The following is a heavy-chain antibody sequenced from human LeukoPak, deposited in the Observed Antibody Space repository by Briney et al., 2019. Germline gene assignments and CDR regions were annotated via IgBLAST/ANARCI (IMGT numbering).Heavy chain of an antibody. CDR2: MSSSGSTI. J-gene: IGHJ4*02. CDR3: ARDWSHGLDY. V-gene: IGHV3-48*03. CDR1: GFTFSNYE. Sequence: PGGSLRLFCAASGFTFSNYEMNWVRQAPGKGLEWVSYMSSSGSTIYYADSVKGRFTISRDNAKNSLYLQMNSLRAEDTAVYYCARDWSHGLDYWGQGTLLTASS.